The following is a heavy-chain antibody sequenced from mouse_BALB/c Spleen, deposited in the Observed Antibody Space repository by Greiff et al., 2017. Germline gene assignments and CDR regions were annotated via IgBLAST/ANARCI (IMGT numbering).Heavy chain of an antibody. V-gene: IGHV5-17*02. CDR1: GFTFSSFG. D-gene: IGHD5-5*01. CDR3: AREDYPYYFDY. J-gene: IGHJ2*01. Sequence: EVHLVESGGGLVQPGGSRKLSCAASGFTFSSFGMHWVRQAPEKGLEWVAYISSGSSTIYYADTVKGRFTISRDNPKNTLFLQMTSLRSEDTAMYYCAREDYPYYFDYWGQGTTLTVSS. CDR2: ISSGSSTI.